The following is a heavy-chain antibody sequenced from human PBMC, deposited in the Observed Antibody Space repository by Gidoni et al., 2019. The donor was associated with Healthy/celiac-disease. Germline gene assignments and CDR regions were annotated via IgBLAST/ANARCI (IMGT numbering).Heavy chain of an antibody. J-gene: IGHJ4*02. CDR3: ARDGFYCSSTSCYNDY. V-gene: IGHV3-53*01. D-gene: IGHD2-2*02. CDR1: GFTVSSNY. CDR2: IYSGGST. Sequence: EVQLVESGGGLIQPGGSLSLSCADSGFTVSSNYMSWVRQAPGKGLEWVSVIYSGGSTYYAYSVKGRFTISRDNSKNTLYLQMNSLRAEDTAVYYCARDGFYCSSTSCYNDYWGQGTLVTVSS.